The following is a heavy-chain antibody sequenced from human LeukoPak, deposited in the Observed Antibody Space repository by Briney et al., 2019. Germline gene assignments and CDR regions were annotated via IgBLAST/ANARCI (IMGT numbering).Heavy chain of an antibody. J-gene: IGHJ4*02. V-gene: IGHV3-48*02. CDR1: GFRFSHYP. CDR3: ASDQRYAFDY. CDR2: IRTSAEGANYA. D-gene: IGHD3-9*01. Sequence: GGSLRLSCATSGFRFSHYPMNWVRQAPGKGLEWVSNIRTSAEGANYAYYADSVKGRVTISRDDAKSTLYLHMNSLRDDDTAVYYCASDQRYAFDYWGQGILVTVSS.